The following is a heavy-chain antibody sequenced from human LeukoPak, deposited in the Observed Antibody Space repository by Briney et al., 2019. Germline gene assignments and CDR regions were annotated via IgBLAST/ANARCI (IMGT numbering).Heavy chain of an antibody. CDR3: ARGRRTSPRHWFDP. Sequence: SETLSLTCAVYGGSFSGYYWSWIRQPPGKGLEWIGEINHSGSTNYNPSLKSRVTISEDTSKNQFSLKLSSVTAADTAVYYCARGRRTSPRHWFDPWGQGTLVTVSS. CDR1: GGSFSGYY. V-gene: IGHV4-34*01. D-gene: IGHD1-14*01. CDR2: INHSGST. J-gene: IGHJ5*02.